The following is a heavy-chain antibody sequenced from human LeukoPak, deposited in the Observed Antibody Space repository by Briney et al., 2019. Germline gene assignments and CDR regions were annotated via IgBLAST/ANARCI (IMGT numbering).Heavy chain of an antibody. CDR1: GFTFSSYW. J-gene: IGHJ4*02. CDR2: ISGSGVST. Sequence: GGSLRLSCAASGFTFSSYWMSWVRQAPGKGLEWVSAISGSGVSTYYADSVKGRFTVSRDNSKNTLYLQMSSLRAEDTAVYYCARDPDYGSGRSHKVAPYYFDYWGQGTLVTVSS. CDR3: ARDPDYGSGRSHKVAPYYFDY. D-gene: IGHD3-10*01. V-gene: IGHV3-23*01.